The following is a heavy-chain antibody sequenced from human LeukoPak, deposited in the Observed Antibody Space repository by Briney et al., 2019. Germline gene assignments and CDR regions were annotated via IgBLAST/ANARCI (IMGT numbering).Heavy chain of an antibody. D-gene: IGHD5-12*01. CDR3: AVGYSGFDYPFDY. Sequence: NPGGSLRLSCAASGFTFGSYSMNWVRQAPGKGLEWVSSINSSSSYIYYADSVKGRFTISRDNAKKSVYLQMNSLRAEDTAVYYCAVGYSGFDYPFDYWGQGTLVTVSS. J-gene: IGHJ4*02. V-gene: IGHV3-21*01. CDR1: GFTFGSYS. CDR2: INSSSSYI.